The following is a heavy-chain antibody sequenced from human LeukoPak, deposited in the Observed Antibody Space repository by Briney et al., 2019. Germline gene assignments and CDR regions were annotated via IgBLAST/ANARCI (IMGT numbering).Heavy chain of an antibody. D-gene: IGHD1-26*01. V-gene: IGHV1-46*01. CDR3: AKDNSVGGIAWWFDP. Sequence: GASVKVSCKASGYTFINHWMHCVRQAPVQGLEWVGLINPTGTTTLYAQKFQGRITLTRDMSATTDYMELSSLTSEDTAVYYCAKDNSVGGIAWWFDPWGQGTLVTVSS. CDR2: INPTGTTT. CDR1: GYTFINHW. J-gene: IGHJ5*02.